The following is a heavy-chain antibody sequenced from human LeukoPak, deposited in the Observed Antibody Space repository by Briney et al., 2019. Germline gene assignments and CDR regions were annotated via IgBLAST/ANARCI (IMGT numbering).Heavy chain of an antibody. CDR3: ARDYYDSSGSLGYFDY. J-gene: IGHJ4*02. Sequence: SVTVSCTASGGTFSSYAISWVRQAPGQGLEWMGGIIPIFGTANYAQKFQGRVTITADESTSTAYMELSSLRSEDTAVYYCARDYYDSSGSLGYFDYWGQGTLVTVSS. D-gene: IGHD3-22*01. CDR1: GGTFSSYA. CDR2: IIPIFGTA. V-gene: IGHV1-69*13.